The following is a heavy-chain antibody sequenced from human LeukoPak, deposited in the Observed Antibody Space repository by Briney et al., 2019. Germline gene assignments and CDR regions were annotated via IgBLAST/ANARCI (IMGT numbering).Heavy chain of an antibody. CDR2: ISGSGGTT. V-gene: IGHV3-23*01. CDR3: AKHHFSSTSFYRVFYF. D-gene: IGHD2-2*02. Sequence: PGGSLRLSCAASGFTFRSDAMSWVRQAPGKGLEWVSGISGSGGTTYYADSVKGRFTISRDNSKNTLYLQMNSLRAEDNAVFYCAKHHFSSTSFYRVFYFRGQGTLVTVSS. CDR1: GFTFRSDA. J-gene: IGHJ4*02.